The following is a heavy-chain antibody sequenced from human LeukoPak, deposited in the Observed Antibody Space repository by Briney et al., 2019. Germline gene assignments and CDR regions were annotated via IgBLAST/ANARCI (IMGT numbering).Heavy chain of an antibody. D-gene: IGHD3-3*01. J-gene: IGHJ4*02. Sequence: GASVKVSCKASGGTFSSYAISWVRQAPGQGLEWMGGIIPIFGTANYAQKFQGRVTITTDESTSTAYMELSSLRSEVTAVYYCATVEWDTPHAYFDYWGQGTLVTVSS. CDR3: ATVEWDTPHAYFDY. V-gene: IGHV1-69*05. CDR1: GGTFSSYA. CDR2: IIPIFGTA.